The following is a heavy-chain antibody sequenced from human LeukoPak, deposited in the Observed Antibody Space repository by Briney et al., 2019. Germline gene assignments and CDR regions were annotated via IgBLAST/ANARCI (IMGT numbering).Heavy chain of an antibody. CDR2: IRYDGSNK. CDR1: GFTFSSYG. V-gene: IGHV3-30*02. CDR3: AKAHKSRDYYYYMDV. Sequence: GGSLRLSCAASGFTFSSYGMHWVRQAPGKGLEWVAFIRYDGSNKYYADSVKGRFTISRDNSKNTLYLQMSSLRAEDTAVYYCAKAHKSRDYYYYMDVWGKGTTVTVSS. J-gene: IGHJ6*03.